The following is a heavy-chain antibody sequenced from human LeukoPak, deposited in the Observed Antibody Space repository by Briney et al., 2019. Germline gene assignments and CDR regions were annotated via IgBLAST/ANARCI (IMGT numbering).Heavy chain of an antibody. D-gene: IGHD3-3*01. J-gene: IGHJ4*02. Sequence: PGGSLRLSCVASGFTFSRYGMHWVRQAAGKGLEGVATISSYGGNKNYADSVKGRFTISRDNAKNSLYLQMNSLRAEDTAVYYCARDAFWSGYASIDYWGQGTLVTVSS. CDR3: ARDAFWSGYASIDY. V-gene: IGHV3-33*01. CDR1: GFTFSRYG. CDR2: ISSYGGNK.